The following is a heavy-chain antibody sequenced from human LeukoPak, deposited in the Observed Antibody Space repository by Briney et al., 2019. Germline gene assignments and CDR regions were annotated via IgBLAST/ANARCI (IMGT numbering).Heavy chain of an antibody. J-gene: IGHJ6*03. D-gene: IGHD4-23*01. CDR2: TYYRSKWYN. Sequence: SQTLSLTCAISGDSVSSNSAAWNWIRQSPSRGLEWQGRTYYRSKWYNDYAVSVKSRITINPDTSKNQFSLQLNSVTPEDTAVYYCARDLRHDDNIYGGNPRRRYYYYYYMDVWGKGTTVTVSS. V-gene: IGHV6-1*01. CDR1: GDSVSSNSAA. CDR3: ARDLRHDDNIYGGNPRRRYYYYYYMDV.